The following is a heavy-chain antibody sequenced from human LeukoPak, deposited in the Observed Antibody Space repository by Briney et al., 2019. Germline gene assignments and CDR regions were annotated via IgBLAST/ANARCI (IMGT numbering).Heavy chain of an antibody. CDR1: GFSFSNHW. CDR2: IKQDGSEK. D-gene: IGHD2-15*01. CDR3: ARDPRVGYCSASSCQGGYNYFDP. J-gene: IGHJ5*02. Sequence: GGSLRLSCAASGFSFSNHWMSWVRQAPGKGLEWVANIKQDGSEKYYVDSAKGRFTISRDNAKNSLYLQMNSLRVEDTAVYYCARDPRVGYCSASSCQGGYNYFDPWGQGTLVTVTS. V-gene: IGHV3-7*01.